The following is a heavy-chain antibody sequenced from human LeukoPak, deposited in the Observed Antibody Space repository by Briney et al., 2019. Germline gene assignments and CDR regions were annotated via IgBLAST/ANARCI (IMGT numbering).Heavy chain of an antibody. D-gene: IGHD2-2*03. CDR1: GGSIGNYY. V-gene: IGHV4-4*07. CDR2: THTSGST. Sequence: SETLSLTCTVSGGSIGNYYWSWIRQPAGKGLEWIGRTHTSGSTNYNPSLKSRVTMSVDTSKNQFSLKLTSVTAADTAVYYCARGRWKTGMDSPYYFDHWGQGTLVTVSS. J-gene: IGHJ4*02. CDR3: ARGRWKTGMDSPYYFDH.